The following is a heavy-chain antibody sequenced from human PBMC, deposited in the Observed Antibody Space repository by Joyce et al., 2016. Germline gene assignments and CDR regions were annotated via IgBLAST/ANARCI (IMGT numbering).Heavy chain of an antibody. Sequence: EVQLVESGGGLVKPGGSLRLSCAASGFTFSPYNMNWVRQAPGKGRGWVSTISSTSAYMYYAGSGEGRFTSSRDNAKNSLYLQMNSLRAEDTAVYYCARAIYSYGRNWLDPWGQGTLVTVSS. CDR2: ISSTSAYM. CDR3: ARAIYSYGRNWLDP. D-gene: IGHD5-18*01. CDR1: GFTFSPYN. V-gene: IGHV3-21*01. J-gene: IGHJ5*02.